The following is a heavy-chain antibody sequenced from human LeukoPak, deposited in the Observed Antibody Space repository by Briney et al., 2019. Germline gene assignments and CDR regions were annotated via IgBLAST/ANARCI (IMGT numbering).Heavy chain of an antibody. CDR3: ARGLSSPRFDY. J-gene: IGHJ4*02. Sequence: PSETLSLTCAVYGGSFSGYYWSWLRQPPGKGLEWIGEINHSGSTNYNPSLKSRVTISVDTSKNQFSLKLSSVTAADTAVYYCARGLSSPRFDYWGQGTLVTVSS. V-gene: IGHV4-34*01. D-gene: IGHD6-13*01. CDR2: INHSGST. CDR1: GGSFSGYY.